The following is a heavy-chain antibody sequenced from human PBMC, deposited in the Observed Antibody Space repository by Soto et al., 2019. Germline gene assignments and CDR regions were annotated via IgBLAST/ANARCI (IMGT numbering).Heavy chain of an antibody. D-gene: IGHD6-19*01. J-gene: IGHJ4*02. CDR2: ITSDTKSI. Sequence: EAQLVESGGDLVQRGGALRLSGVASGFTFSVYSMNWVRQAPGKGLEWFSYITSDTKSIKYADSVKGRFTISRDNAKNSVYLQLNSLRDEDTAVYYCARSVEGHFDYWGQGTVVTVSS. CDR3: ARSVEGHFDY. CDR1: GFTFSVYS. V-gene: IGHV3-48*02.